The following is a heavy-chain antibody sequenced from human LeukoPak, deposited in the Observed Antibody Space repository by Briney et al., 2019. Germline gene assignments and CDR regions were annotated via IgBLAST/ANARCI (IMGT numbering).Heavy chain of an antibody. J-gene: IGHJ4*02. CDR2: ISGSGGST. CDR1: GFTFSSYA. V-gene: IGHV3-23*01. D-gene: IGHD3-10*01. Sequence: GGSLRLSCAASGFTFSSYAMSWVSQAPGKGLEWVSAISGSGGSTYYADSVKGRFTISRDNSKNELYLQMNSLRAEDTAVYYCAKGALLWFGDPTLIFDYWGQGTLVTVSS. CDR3: AKGALLWFGDPTLIFDY.